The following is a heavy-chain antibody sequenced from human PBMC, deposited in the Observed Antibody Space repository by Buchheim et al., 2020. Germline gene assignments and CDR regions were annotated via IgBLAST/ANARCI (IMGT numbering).Heavy chain of an antibody. CDR1: GFTFSSYS. CDR2: ISSSSTI. D-gene: IGHD7-27*01. CDR3: ARVGSNWGLSLDY. Sequence: EVQLVESGGGLVQPGGSLRLSCAASGFTFSSYSMNWVRQAPGKGLEWVSYISSSSTIYYADSVTGRFTISRDNAKNSLYLQMNSLRAEDTAVYYCARVGSNWGLSLDYWGQGTL. J-gene: IGHJ4*02. V-gene: IGHV3-48*01.